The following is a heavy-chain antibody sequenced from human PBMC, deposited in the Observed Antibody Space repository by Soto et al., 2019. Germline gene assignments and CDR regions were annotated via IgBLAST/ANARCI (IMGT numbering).Heavy chain of an antibody. V-gene: IGHV1-3*01. CDR2: INAGNGNT. D-gene: IGHD2-15*01. CDR3: ARGAKNVVVVAALTDV. Sequence: ASVKVSCKASGYTFTSYAMHWVRQAPGQRLEWMGWINAGNGNTKYSQKFQGRVTITRDTSASTAYMELSRLRSEDTAVYYCARGAKNVVVVAALTDVCGKGTTVTVSS. J-gene: IGHJ6*04. CDR1: GYTFTSYA.